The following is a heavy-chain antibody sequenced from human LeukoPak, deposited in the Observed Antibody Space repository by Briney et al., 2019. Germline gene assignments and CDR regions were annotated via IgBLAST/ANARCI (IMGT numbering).Heavy chain of an antibody. J-gene: IGHJ4*01. Sequence: ASVKVSCKASGYTFTSYDINWVRQATGQGLEWMGWMNPSSGNTGYAQKFQGRVTITRNTSIGTAYMELSSLRSGDTAVYYCARVDVGYDLWSGSMTKRDFDYWGQGTLVTVSS. CDR1: GYTFTSYD. V-gene: IGHV1-8*03. CDR2: MNPSSGNT. CDR3: ARVDVGYDLWSGSMTKRDFDY. D-gene: IGHD3-3*01.